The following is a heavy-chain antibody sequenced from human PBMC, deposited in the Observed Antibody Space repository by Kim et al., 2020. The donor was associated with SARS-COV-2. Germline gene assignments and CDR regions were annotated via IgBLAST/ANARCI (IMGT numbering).Heavy chain of an antibody. J-gene: IGHJ6*02. CDR1: GGSFSGYY. CDR3: ARDSRITIFGVVTKYGMDV. D-gene: IGHD3-3*01. Sequence: SETLSLTCAVYGGSFSGYYWSWIRQPPGKGLEWIGEINHSGSTNYNPSLKSRVTISVDTSKNQFSLKLSSVTAADTAVYYCARDSRITIFGVVTKYGMDVWGQGTTVTVSS. CDR2: INHSGST. V-gene: IGHV4-34*01.